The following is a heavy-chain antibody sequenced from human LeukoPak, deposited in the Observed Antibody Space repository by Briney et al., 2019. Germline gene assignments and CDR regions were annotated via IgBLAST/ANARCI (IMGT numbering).Heavy chain of an antibody. CDR3: ARLTTTAVAGTPFDY. D-gene: IGHD6-19*01. CDR1: GGSISSYY. V-gene: IGHV4-59*01. J-gene: IGHJ4*02. CDR2: IYYSGST. Sequence: SETLFLTCTVSGGSISSYYWSWIRQPPGKGLEWIGYIYYSGSTNYNPSLKSRVTISVDTSKNQFSLKLSSVTAADTAVYYCARLTTTAVAGTPFDYWGQGTLVTVSS.